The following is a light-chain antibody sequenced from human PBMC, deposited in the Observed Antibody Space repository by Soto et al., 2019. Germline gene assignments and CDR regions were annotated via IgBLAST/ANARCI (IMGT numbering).Light chain of an antibody. J-gene: IGKJ5*01. CDR1: QSVRNY. CDR2: DTF. V-gene: IGKV3-11*01. Sequence: EIVLTQSPATLSLAPGARATLSCTASQSVRNYLVWHQQKPGQAPGLLIYDTFNRATDIPARCSGSGSGTDFTLTSTSLEPEDFAVYYCQQRYSWPPTFGQGTRLEIK. CDR3: QQRYSWPPT.